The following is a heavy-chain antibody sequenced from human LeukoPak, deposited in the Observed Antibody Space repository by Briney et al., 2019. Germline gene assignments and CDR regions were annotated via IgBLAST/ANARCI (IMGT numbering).Heavy chain of an antibody. D-gene: IGHD3-22*01. CDR2: SRNKDHGYTT. V-gene: IGHV3-72*01. CDR3: ARRQFDSFGSDY. Sequence: PGGSLRLSCTASGFTFNNYAMSWVRQAPGKGLEWIGRSRNKDHGYTTEFAASVRGRFTISRDDSKNSVYLKMNSLKTEDTAVYYCARRQFDSFGSDYWGQGTLVTVSS. J-gene: IGHJ4*02. CDR1: GFTFNNYA.